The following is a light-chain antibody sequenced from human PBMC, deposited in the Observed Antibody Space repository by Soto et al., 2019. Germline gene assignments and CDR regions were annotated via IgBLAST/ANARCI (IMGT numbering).Light chain of an antibody. Sequence: DIQMTQSPSSLSASVGDRFSISYLDIQSISSWLAWYQQKPGKAPKLLIYAASSLQSGVPSRFSGSGSGTDFTLTISTLQPEDFATYYCQQSYSHPRTFGQGTKVDI. CDR1: QSISSW. V-gene: IGKV1-39*01. CDR2: AAS. J-gene: IGKJ1*01. CDR3: QQSYSHPRT.